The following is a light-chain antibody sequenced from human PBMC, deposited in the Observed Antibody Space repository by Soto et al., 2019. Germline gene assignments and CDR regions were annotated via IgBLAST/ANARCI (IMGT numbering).Light chain of an antibody. V-gene: IGLV1-40*01. CDR1: SSNIGAGYD. CDR2: GNS. J-gene: IGLJ1*01. Sequence: QSVLTQPPSVSGAPGQGVTISCTGGSSNIGAGYDVHWYQHLPGTSPKLLIYGNSNRPSGVPDRFSGSKSGTSASLAITGLQAEDEADYYCQSYDNSLSVYVFGTGTKLTVL. CDR3: QSYDNSLSVYV.